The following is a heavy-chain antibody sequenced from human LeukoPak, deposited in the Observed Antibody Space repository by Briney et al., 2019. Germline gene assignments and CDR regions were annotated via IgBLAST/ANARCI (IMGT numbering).Heavy chain of an antibody. J-gene: IGHJ4*02. Sequence: GGSLRLSCAASGFTFSSYAMSWVRQAPGKGLEWVSAISGSGGSTYYADSVKGRFTISRDNSKNTLYLQMNGLRAEDTAVYYCAKVFGVVVPAAEFDYWGQGTLVTVSS. CDR2: ISGSGGST. CDR1: GFTFSSYA. CDR3: AKVFGVVVPAAEFDY. V-gene: IGHV3-23*01. D-gene: IGHD2-2*01.